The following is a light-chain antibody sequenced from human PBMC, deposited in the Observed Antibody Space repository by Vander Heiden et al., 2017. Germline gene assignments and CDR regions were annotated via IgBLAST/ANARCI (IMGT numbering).Light chain of an antibody. Sequence: SYVLTQPPSVSVAPGNTASGTCGGNNIGSKSVHCYQQKPGQAPMLVIYYDSDRPSAIPERFSGSTSGNTATLTISRVEAGDEADYYCQVWDSSSDHPWVFGGGTKLTVL. V-gene: IGLV3-21*04. CDR2: YDS. CDR1: NIGSKS. CDR3: QVWDSSSDHPWV. J-gene: IGLJ3*02.